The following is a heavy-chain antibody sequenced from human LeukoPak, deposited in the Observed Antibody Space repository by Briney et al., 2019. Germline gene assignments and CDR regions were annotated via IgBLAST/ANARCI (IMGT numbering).Heavy chain of an antibody. Sequence: SETLSLTCTVSGGSISSYYWSWIRQPPGKGLEWIGYIYYSGSTNYNPSLKSRVTISVDTSKNQFSLKLSSVTGADTAVYYCARLGRYFDWFRPVYFDYWGQGTLVTVSS. D-gene: IGHD3-9*01. J-gene: IGHJ4*02. CDR3: ARLGRYFDWFRPVYFDY. CDR1: GGSISSYY. CDR2: IYYSGST. V-gene: IGHV4-59*08.